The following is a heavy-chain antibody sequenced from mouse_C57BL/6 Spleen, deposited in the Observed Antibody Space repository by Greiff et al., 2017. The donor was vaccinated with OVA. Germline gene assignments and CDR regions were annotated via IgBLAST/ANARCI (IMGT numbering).Heavy chain of an antibody. J-gene: IGHJ3*01. V-gene: IGHV1-50*01. CDR1: GYTFTSYW. CDR2: IDPSDSYT. CDR3: AGGKGKFAY. Sequence: QVQLQQPGAELVKPGASVKLSCKASGYTFTSYWMQWVKQRPGQGLEWIGEIDPSDSYTNYNQKFKGKATLTVDTSSSTAYMQLSSPTSEDSAVYYCAGGKGKFAYWGQGTLVTVSA.